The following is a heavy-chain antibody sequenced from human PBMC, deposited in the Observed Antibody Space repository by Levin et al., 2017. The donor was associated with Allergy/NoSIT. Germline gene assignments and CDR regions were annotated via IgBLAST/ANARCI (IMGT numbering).Heavy chain of an antibody. Sequence: HGESLKISCNASGGTFDRFSFSWVRQAPGQGLEWMGRIIPVLNIANYAQRFQGRVTITADKSTSSIHLELTSLTLEDTAIYYCARFPGSDEFADYWGQGTPVTVSS. V-gene: IGHV1-69*02. J-gene: IGHJ4*02. CDR2: IIPVLNIA. CDR1: GGTFDRFS. CDR3: ARFPGSDEFADY. D-gene: IGHD3-10*01.